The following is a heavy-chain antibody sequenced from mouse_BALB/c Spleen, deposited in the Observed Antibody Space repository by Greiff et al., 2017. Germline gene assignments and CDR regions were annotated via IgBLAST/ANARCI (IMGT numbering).Heavy chain of an antibody. D-gene: IGHD1-1*02. Sequence: EVQRVESGPGLVKPSQSLSLTCSVTGYSITSGYYWNWIRQFPGNKLEWMGYISYDGSNNYNPSLKNRISITRDTSKNQFFLKLNSVTTEDTATYYCARYGLYAMDYWGQGTSVTVSS. CDR2: ISYDGSN. CDR3: ARYGLYAMDY. V-gene: IGHV3-6*02. CDR1: GYSITSGYY. J-gene: IGHJ4*01.